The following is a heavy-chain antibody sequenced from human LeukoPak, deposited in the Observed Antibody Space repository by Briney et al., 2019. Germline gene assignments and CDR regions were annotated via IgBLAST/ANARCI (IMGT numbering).Heavy chain of an antibody. V-gene: IGHV1-69*01. Sequence: ASVKVSCKASGGTFSSYAISWVRQAPGQGLEWMGGIIPIFGTANYAQKFQGRVTITADESTSTAYMELSSLRSEDTAMYYCARRRSVYGDFQPVVYWGQGTLVTVSS. CDR2: IIPIFGTA. D-gene: IGHD4-17*01. J-gene: IGHJ4*02. CDR3: ARRRSVYGDFQPVVY. CDR1: GGTFSSYA.